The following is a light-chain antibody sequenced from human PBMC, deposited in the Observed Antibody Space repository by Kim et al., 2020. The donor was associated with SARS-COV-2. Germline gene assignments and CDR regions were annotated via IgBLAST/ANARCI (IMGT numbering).Light chain of an antibody. CDR3: AAWDDSLNGWV. CDR2: DND. CDR1: RSNLGSNT. J-gene: IGLJ3*02. Sequence: GHRVTLSSPGSRSNLGSNTVNWYQQVPGKAPTLLIFDNDQRPSGVPDRFSGSKSGTSASLAISGLQSDDEADYYCAAWDDSLNGWVFGGGTQLTVL. V-gene: IGLV1-44*01.